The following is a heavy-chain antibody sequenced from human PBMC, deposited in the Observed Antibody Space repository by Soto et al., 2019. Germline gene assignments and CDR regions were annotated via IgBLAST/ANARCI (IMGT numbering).Heavy chain of an antibody. D-gene: IGHD2-15*01. J-gene: IGHJ4*01. Sequence: SETLSLTCTVSGGSIRNVYWSWIRQAPGKGLEWIGFIFHSGNAKYNPSLKSRATISVDTSKNQFSLSLDSVTAADAAVYFCARAHAPTLPFDYWGQGXLVTVSS. CDR3: ARAHAPTLPFDY. CDR1: GGSIRNVY. CDR2: IFHSGNA. V-gene: IGHV4-59*01.